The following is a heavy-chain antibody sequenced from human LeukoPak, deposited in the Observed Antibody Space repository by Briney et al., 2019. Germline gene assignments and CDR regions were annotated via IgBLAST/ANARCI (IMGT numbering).Heavy chain of an antibody. CDR2: ISGSGGST. D-gene: IGHD6-13*01. CDR3: AKDGRVSAAAGYH. CDR1: GFTFSDHY. J-gene: IGHJ5*02. Sequence: PGGSLRLSCAASGFTFSDHYMSWVRQAPGKGLEWVSAISGSGGSTYYADSVKGRFTISRDNSKNTLYLQMNSLRAEDTAVYYCAKDGRVSAAAGYHWGQGTLVTVSS. V-gene: IGHV3-23*01.